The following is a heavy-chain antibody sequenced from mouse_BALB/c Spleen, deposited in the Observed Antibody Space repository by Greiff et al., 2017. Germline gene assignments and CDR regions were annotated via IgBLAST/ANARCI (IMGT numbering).Heavy chain of an antibody. D-gene: IGHD1-1*01. J-gene: IGHJ1*01. V-gene: IGHV5-6-4*01. CDR2: ISSGGSYT. CDR1: GFTFSSYT. CDR3: TRDHYGSTLRSYWYFDV. Sequence: DVMLVESGGGLVKPGGSLKLSCAASGFTFSSYTMSWVRQTPEKRLEWVATISSGGSYTYYPDSVKGRFTISRDNAKNTLYLQMSSLKSEDTAMYYCTRDHYGSTLRSYWYFDVWGAGTTVTVSS.